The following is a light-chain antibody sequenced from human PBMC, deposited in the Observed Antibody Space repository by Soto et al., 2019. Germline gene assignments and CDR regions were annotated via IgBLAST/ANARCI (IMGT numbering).Light chain of an antibody. Sequence: ALTQPASVSGSPGQSITISCTGTSSDVGGYNYVSWYQQQPGKAPKFMIYDVSNRPSGVSNRFSGCKSGNTASLTISGLQAEDEADYYCSSYTTSNTRQIVFGTGTKVTVL. CDR3: SSYTTSNTRQIV. CDR2: DVS. CDR1: SSDVGGYNY. V-gene: IGLV2-14*01. J-gene: IGLJ1*01.